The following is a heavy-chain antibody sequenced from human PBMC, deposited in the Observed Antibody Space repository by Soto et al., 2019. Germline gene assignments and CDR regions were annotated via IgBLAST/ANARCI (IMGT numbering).Heavy chain of an antibody. D-gene: IGHD1-26*01. CDR1: GGTFSSYA. V-gene: IGHV1-69*06. CDR2: IIPIFGTA. Sequence: GASVKVSCKASGGTFSSYAISWVRQAPGQGLEWMGGIIPIFGTANYAQKFQGRVTITADKSTSTAYMELSSLRSEDTAVYYCARDRTLSGSHGYWGQGTLVTVSS. J-gene: IGHJ4*02. CDR3: ARDRTLSGSHGY.